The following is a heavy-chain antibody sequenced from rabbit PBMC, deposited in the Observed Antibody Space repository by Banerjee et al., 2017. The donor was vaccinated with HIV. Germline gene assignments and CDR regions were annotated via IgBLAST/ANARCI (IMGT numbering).Heavy chain of an antibody. CDR2: IYTGTGDT. CDR1: GIDFIAYYY. J-gene: IGHJ4*01. D-gene: IGHD4-1*01. V-gene: IGHV1S45*01. Sequence: QEQLEESGGDLVKPGGTLTLTCKASGIDFIAYYYMCWVRQSPGKGPEWIACIYTGTGDTYYATWAEGRFAISKTSSSTVALQMTSLTAADTATYLCARDLAGVIGWNFTLWGQGTLVTVS. CDR3: ARDLAGVIGWNFTL.